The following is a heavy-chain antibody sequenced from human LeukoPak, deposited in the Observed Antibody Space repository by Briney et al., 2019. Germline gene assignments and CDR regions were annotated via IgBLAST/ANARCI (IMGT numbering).Heavy chain of an antibody. D-gene: IGHD2-2*02. Sequence: ASVKVSCKASGYTFTSYDINWVRQATGQGLEWMGWMNPNSGNTGYAQKFQGRVTMTRNTSISTAYMELSSLRSEDTAVYYCARADCSSTSCYTYNWFDPWGQGTLVTVSS. CDR2: MNPNSGNT. CDR1: GYTFTSYD. V-gene: IGHV1-8*01. CDR3: ARADCSSTSCYTYNWFDP. J-gene: IGHJ5*02.